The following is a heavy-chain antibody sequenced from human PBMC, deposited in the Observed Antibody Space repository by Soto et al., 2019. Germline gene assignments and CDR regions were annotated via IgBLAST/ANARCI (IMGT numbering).Heavy chain of an antibody. D-gene: IGHD3-10*01. CDR1: GGSISSYY. Sequence: PSETLSLTCTVSGGSISSYYWSWIRQPPGKGLEWIGYIYYSGSTNYNPSLKSRVTISVDTSKNQFYLKLSSVTAADTAVYYYGSGSYYRPYFDYWGQGTLVTVSS. CDR3: GSGSYYRPYFDY. CDR2: IYYSGST. J-gene: IGHJ4*02. V-gene: IGHV4-59*01.